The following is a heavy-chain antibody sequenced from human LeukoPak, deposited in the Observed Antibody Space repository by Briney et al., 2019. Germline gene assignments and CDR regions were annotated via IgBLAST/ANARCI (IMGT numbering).Heavy chain of an antibody. J-gene: IGHJ4*02. CDR1: GFSVSTNY. CDR2: IYSGGGT. CDR3: AVHIIAAFDY. Sequence: GGSLRLSCAASGFSVSTNYMSWVRQAPGRGLEWVSVIYSGGGTFYADFVKGRFTISRDNSKNTLYLQMNSLRAEDTAVYYCAVHIIAAFDYWGQGTLVTVSS. V-gene: IGHV3-53*01. D-gene: IGHD6-13*01.